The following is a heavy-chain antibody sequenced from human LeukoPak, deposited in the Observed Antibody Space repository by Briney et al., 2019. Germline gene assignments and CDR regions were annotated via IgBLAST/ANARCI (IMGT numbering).Heavy chain of an antibody. CDR2: IYTSGST. D-gene: IGHD6-6*01. J-gene: IGHJ5*02. CDR3: ARPTARLGWFDP. V-gene: IGHV4-4*07. Sequence: PSETLSLTCTVSGGSISSYYWSWIRQPAGEGLEWIGRIYTSGSTNYNPSLKSRVTISVDTSKNQFSLKLSSVTAADTAVYYCARPTARLGWFDPWGQGTLVTVSS. CDR1: GGSISSYY.